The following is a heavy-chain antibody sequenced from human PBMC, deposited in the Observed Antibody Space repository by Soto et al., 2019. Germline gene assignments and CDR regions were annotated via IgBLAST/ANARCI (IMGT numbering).Heavy chain of an antibody. J-gene: IGHJ5*02. Sequence: PSQTLSLTCAISGDSVSSNSAAWNWIRQSPSRGLEWLGRTYYRSKWYNDYAVSVKSRITINPDTSKNQFSLQLNSVTPEDTAVYYCARVKGSWNDVLHYYDSSGPTPNWFDPWGQGTLVTVSS. V-gene: IGHV6-1*01. CDR3: ARVKGSWNDVLHYYDSSGPTPNWFDP. CDR1: GDSVSSNSAA. D-gene: IGHD3-22*01. CDR2: TYYRSKWYN.